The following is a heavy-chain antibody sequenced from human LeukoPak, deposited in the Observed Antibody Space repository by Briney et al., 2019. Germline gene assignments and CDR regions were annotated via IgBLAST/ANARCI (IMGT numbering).Heavy chain of an antibody. Sequence: SETLSLTCTVSGGSISSSSYYWGWIRQPPGKGLEWIGSIYYSGSTYYNPSLKSRVTISVDTSKNQFSLKLSSVTAAGTAVYYCARKTYYYDSSVVNWFDPWGQGTLVTVSS. CDR3: ARKTYYYDSSVVNWFDP. V-gene: IGHV4-39*01. CDR2: IYYSGST. CDR1: GGSISSSSYY. J-gene: IGHJ5*02. D-gene: IGHD3-22*01.